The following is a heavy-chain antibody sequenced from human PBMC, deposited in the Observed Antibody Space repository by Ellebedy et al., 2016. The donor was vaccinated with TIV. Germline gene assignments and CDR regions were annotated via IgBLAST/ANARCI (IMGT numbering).Heavy chain of an antibody. D-gene: IGHD5-18*01. J-gene: IGHJ6*03. CDR2: INPSGCST. CDR1: GYTFTSYH. CDR3: ARQETVLVTVELYYYCMDV. Sequence: ASVKVSCKASGYTFTSYHMHWVRQAPGQGLEWMGIINPSGCSTTYAQKFQGRVTMTRDTSTSTVNMEVSSLRSADTAVYYCARQETVLVTVELYYYCMDVWGKGTTVTVSS. V-gene: IGHV1-46*01.